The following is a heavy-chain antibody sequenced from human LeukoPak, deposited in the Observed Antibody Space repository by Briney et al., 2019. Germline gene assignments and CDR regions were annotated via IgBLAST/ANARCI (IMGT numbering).Heavy chain of an antibody. CDR2: IYWNDDR. CDR3: AHMVNTVTTSWGAFDI. J-gene: IGHJ3*02. V-gene: IGHV2-5*01. CDR1: GFSLSTSGVG. D-gene: IGHD4-17*01. Sequence: ESRPTLVKPTQTPTLTCTFSGFSLSTSGVGVGWIRQPPGKALEWLALIYWNDDRRYSPSLNNRLTITKDTSKNQVVLRMSNMDPVDTGTYYCAHMVNTVTTSWGAFDIWGQGTVVTVSS.